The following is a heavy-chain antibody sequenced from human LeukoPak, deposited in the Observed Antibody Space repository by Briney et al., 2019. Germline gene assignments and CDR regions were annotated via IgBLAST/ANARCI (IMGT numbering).Heavy chain of an antibody. J-gene: IGHJ5*02. D-gene: IGHD6-13*01. CDR2: IYYSGST. Sequence: SETLSLTCTVSGGSISRYYWSWIRQPPGKGLEWIGYIYYSGSTNYNPSLKSRVTISVDTSKNQFSLKLSSVTAADTAVYYCAQTFIAAAGTSWFDPWGQGTLVTVSS. V-gene: IGHV4-59*08. CDR3: AQTFIAAAGTSWFDP. CDR1: GGSISRYY.